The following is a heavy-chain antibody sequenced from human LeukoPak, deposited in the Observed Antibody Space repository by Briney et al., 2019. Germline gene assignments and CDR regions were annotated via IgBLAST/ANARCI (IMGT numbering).Heavy chain of an antibody. J-gene: IGHJ5*02. D-gene: IGHD2-2*01. CDR1: GFTFDDYA. V-gene: IGHV3-9*01. CDR2: ISWNSGNI. CDR3: AVVVPAAGRTPRKYNWFDP. Sequence: QTGGSLRLSCAASGFTFDDYAMHWVRQAPGKGLEWVSGISWNSGNIGYADSVKGRFTISRDNAKNTLYLQMNSLRAEDTAVYYCAVVVPAAGRTPRKYNWFDPWGQGTLVTVSS.